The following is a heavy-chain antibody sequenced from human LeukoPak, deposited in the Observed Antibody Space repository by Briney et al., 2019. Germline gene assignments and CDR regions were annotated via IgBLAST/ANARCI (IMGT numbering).Heavy chain of an antibody. V-gene: IGHV3-30*02. CDR1: GFTFSSYG. CDR3: ARDLSGARGARGY. CDR2: IRYDGSKK. J-gene: IGHJ4*02. Sequence: GGSLRLSCAASGFTFSSYGMHWVRQAPGKGLEWVAFIRYDGSKKNYADSVKGRFTISRDNAKNSLYLQMNSLRAEDTAVYYCARDLSGARGARGYWGQGTLVTVSS. D-gene: IGHD1-26*01.